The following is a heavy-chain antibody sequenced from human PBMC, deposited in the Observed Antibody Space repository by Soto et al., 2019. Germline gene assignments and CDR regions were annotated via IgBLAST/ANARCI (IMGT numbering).Heavy chain of an antibody. J-gene: IGHJ6*02. CDR1: GGSISSGGYS. Sequence: PSETLSLTCTVSGGSISSGGYSWTWIRQSPGKGLEWIGYTYQSGSAYYNPSLKSRVTISVDRSKNQVSLKLTSVTAADTAVYFCARVTMVIRDSDHFGVDVWGHGTTVTVSS. V-gene: IGHV4-30-2*06. D-gene: IGHD4-17*01. CDR3: ARVTMVIRDSDHFGVDV. CDR2: TYQSGSA.